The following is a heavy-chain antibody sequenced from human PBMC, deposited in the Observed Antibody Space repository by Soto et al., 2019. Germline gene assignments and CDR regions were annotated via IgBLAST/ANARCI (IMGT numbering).Heavy chain of an antibody. D-gene: IGHD4-17*01. J-gene: IGHJ4*02. V-gene: IGHV3-23*01. Sequence: QLLHSGGGLVQPGGSLRLSCEASGFSFISYALSWVRQAPGKGLEWFSTFSAGGRAYYAHSVKGRCTIAKDTSKNTLRLQASSLRAEDTAVYYWAKESMPQHYGDTLFDYWGQGTRVTVSS. CDR3: AKESMPQHYGDTLFDY. CDR2: FSAGGRA. CDR1: GFSFISYA.